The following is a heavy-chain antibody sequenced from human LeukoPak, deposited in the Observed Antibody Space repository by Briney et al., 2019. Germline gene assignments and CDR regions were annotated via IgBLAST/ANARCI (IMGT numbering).Heavy chain of an antibody. CDR1: GFTSSSYG. CDR2: ISSSGSTI. Sequence: GGSLRLSCAASGFTSSSYGMSWVRQAPGKGLEWVSYISSSGSTIYYADSVKGRFTISRDNAKNSLYLQMNSLRAEDTAVYYCARVKNYYYMDVWGKGTTVTVSS. J-gene: IGHJ6*03. V-gene: IGHV3-48*04. CDR3: ARVKNYYYMDV.